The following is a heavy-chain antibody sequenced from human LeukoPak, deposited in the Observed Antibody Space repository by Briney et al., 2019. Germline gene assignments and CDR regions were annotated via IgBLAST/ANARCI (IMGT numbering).Heavy chain of an antibody. CDR2: IYYGRTT. Sequence: SETLSLTRTVSAGSISSSSHHWGWIRQSPGKGLEWIGSIYYGRTTYYNPSLNSRVTISVVTSKNQFSLQLNSVTAADTAVYYCVRHDGRGGATMGALDSWGQGSLVTVSS. D-gene: IGHD5-12*01. J-gene: IGHJ4*02. CDR3: VRHDGRGGATMGALDS. V-gene: IGHV4-39*01. CDR1: AGSISSSSHH.